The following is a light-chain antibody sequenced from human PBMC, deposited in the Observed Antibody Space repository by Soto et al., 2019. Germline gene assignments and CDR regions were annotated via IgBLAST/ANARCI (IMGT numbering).Light chain of an antibody. Sequence: QSALTQPPSASGSPGQSVTISCTGTSSDVGGYNYVSWYQQHPGKAPKLMIFDVTKRPSGVPDRYSASKSGNTASLTVSGLQAEDEGDYYCSSYAGSNTVVFGGGTQL. CDR2: DVT. V-gene: IGLV2-8*01. CDR3: SSYAGSNTVV. CDR1: SSDVGGYNY. J-gene: IGLJ2*01.